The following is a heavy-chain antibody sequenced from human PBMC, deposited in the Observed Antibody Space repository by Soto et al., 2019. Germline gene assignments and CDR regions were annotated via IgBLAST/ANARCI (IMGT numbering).Heavy chain of an antibody. CDR2: ISGSGVST. CDR1: GFTFSSYA. J-gene: IGHJ4*02. Sequence: GGSLRLSCAASGFTFSSYAISWVRQASGKGLEWVSAISGSGVSTYYADSVKGRFTISRDNSKNTLYLQMNSLRAEDTAVYYCLKEGEHSSGWANFDYWGQGTLVPVSS. CDR3: LKEGEHSSGWANFDY. D-gene: IGHD6-19*01. V-gene: IGHV3-23*01.